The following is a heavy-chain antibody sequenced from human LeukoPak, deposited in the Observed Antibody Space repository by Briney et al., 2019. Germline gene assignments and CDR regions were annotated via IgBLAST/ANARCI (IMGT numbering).Heavy chain of an antibody. CDR3: ARGPLGSSWIGTYYYYYMDV. CDR2: IWYDGSNK. CDR1: GFTFSSYG. Sequence: PGGSLRLSCAASGFTFSSYGMHWVRQAPGKGLEWVAVIWYDGSNKYYADSVKGRFTISRDNSKNTLYLQMNSLRAEDTAAYYCARGPLGSSWIGTYYYYYMDVWGKGTTVTVSS. D-gene: IGHD6-13*01. V-gene: IGHV3-33*01. J-gene: IGHJ6*03.